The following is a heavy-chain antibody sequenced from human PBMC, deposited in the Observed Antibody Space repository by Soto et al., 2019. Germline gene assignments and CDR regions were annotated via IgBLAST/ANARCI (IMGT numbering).Heavy chain of an antibody. CDR2: INHSGST. V-gene: IGHV4-34*01. CDR1: GGSFSGYY. Sequence: SETLSLTCAVYGGSFSGYYWSWIRQPPGKGLEWIGEINHSGSTNYNPSLKSRVTISVDTSKNQFSLKLSSVTAADTAVYYCARVYSNKNDPWGQGTLVTVSS. D-gene: IGHD4-4*01. J-gene: IGHJ5*02. CDR3: ARVYSNKNDP.